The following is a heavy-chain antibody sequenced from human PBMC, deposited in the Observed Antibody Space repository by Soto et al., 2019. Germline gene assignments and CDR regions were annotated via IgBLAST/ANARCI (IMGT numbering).Heavy chain of an antibody. Sequence: PGGSLRLSCAASGFTFSSYSMNWVRQAPGKGLEWVSSISSSSSYIYYADSVKGRFTISRDNAKNSLYLQMNSLRAEDTAVYYCARASSLGDIRGYDYWGQGTLVTVSS. J-gene: IGHJ4*02. CDR1: GFTFSSYS. CDR3: ARASSLGDIRGYDY. CDR2: ISSSSSYI. D-gene: IGHD3-10*01. V-gene: IGHV3-21*01.